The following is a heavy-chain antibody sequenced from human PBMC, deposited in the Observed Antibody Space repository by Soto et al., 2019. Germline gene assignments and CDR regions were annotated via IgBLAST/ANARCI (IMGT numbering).Heavy chain of an antibody. CDR2: IYSGGST. V-gene: IGHV3-53*01. J-gene: IGHJ4*02. CDR3: ARDLARWGEGFDY. CDR1: GFTVSSNY. D-gene: IGHD3-16*01. Sequence: VESLRLSCAASGFTVSSNYMSWVRHAPGKGLEWVSVIYSGGSTYYADSVKGRFTISRDNSKNTLYLQMNSLRAEDTAVYYCARDLARWGEGFDYWGQGTLVTVSS.